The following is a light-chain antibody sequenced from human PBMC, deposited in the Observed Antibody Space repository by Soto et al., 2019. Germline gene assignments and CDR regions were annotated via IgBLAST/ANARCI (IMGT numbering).Light chain of an antibody. CDR3: HQYSSFWT. J-gene: IGKJ1*01. CDR1: QSFTINY. Sequence: EILSTQSPGTLSLSPAERSTLSCSASQSFTINYLAWYQQKPGQAPRLLIYGASSRATGIPDRFSGSGSGTDFTLTISRLEPEDSAVYYCHQYSSFWTFGQGTKVDIK. V-gene: IGKV3-20*01. CDR2: GAS.